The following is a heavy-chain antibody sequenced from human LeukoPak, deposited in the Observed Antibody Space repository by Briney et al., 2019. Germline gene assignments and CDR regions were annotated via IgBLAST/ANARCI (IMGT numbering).Heavy chain of an antibody. J-gene: IGHJ3*02. CDR3: ASWDPQLGDAFDI. D-gene: IGHD3-16*01. V-gene: IGHV3-74*01. CDR1: GFTFSSYW. Sequence: GGSLRLSCAASGFTFSSYWMHWVRHTPGKGLMWVSRIKSDGSTIYADSVQGRFTISRDNSKNTLYLQMNSLRPEDTAVYYCASWDPQLGDAFDIWGQGTMVTVSS. CDR2: IKSDGST.